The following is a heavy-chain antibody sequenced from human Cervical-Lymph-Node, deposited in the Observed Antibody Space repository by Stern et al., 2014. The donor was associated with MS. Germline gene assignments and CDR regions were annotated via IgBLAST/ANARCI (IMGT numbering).Heavy chain of an antibody. CDR2: IYYSGSS. CDR1: GGSVRSDAYY. CDR3: ARQVRD. V-gene: IGHV4-61*08. J-gene: IGHJ4*02. Sequence: LQLQESGPGLVRPSETLSLTCTVSGGSVRSDAYYWAWLRQPPGKGLEWIGYIYYSGSSSYNPSLKSRVTMSVDTSKNQFSLRLTSVTAADTAVYFCARQVRDWGQGTLVTVSS.